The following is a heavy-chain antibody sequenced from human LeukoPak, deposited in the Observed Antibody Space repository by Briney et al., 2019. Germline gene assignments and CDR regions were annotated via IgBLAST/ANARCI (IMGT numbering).Heavy chain of an antibody. V-gene: IGHV4-38-2*02. Sequence: KTGGSLRLSCAASGFTFSSYSTNWVRQPPGKGLEWIGSIYYSGSTYYNPSLKSRVTISVDTSKNQFSLKLSSVTAADTAVYYCARDGYYDFWSGSTNYMDVWGKGTTVTVSS. CDR2: IYYSGST. CDR3: ARDGYYDFWSGSTNYMDV. D-gene: IGHD3-3*01. J-gene: IGHJ6*03. CDR1: GFTFSSYS.